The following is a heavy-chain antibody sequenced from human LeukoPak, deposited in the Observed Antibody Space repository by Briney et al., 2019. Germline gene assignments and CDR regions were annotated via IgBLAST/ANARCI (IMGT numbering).Heavy chain of an antibody. CDR2: MKPDSGAT. D-gene: IGHD3-22*01. CDR3: ARTYYDGSRNPYWFDP. J-gene: IGHJ5*02. CDR1: GYTYTNYD. V-gene: IGHV1-8*01. Sequence: GASVKVSCKASGYTYTNYDINWVRQAAGQGLEWMGWMKPDSGATGYAEKFRGRVTLTSDTSTSTAYMELSGLRSEDTAVYFCARTYYDGSRNPYWFDPWGQGTLVTVSS.